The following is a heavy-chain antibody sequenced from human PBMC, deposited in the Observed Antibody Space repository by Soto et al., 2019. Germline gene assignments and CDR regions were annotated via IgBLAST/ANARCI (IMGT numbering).Heavy chain of an antibody. V-gene: IGHV4-39*01. Sequence: SETLSLTCTVSGGSISSSIYYWGWIRQPPGKGLEWIGSIYYSGSTYYNPSLKSRVTISVDTSKNQFSLKLSSVTAADTAVYYCARPQSIAAPNEGWFDPWGQGTLVTVSS. CDR1: GGSISSSIYY. CDR2: IYYSGST. J-gene: IGHJ5*02. D-gene: IGHD6-6*01. CDR3: ARPQSIAAPNEGWFDP.